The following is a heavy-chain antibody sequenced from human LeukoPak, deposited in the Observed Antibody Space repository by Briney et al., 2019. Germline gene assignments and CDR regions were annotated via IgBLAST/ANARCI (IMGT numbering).Heavy chain of an antibody. Sequence: ASVKVSCKASGYTFTSYYMYWVRQAPGRGLEWMGIINPSGGSTNYAQKFQGRVTMSRDTSTSTVYMELSGLRSEDTAVYYCTSGDAFDIWGQGTMVTVSS. V-gene: IGHV1-46*03. CDR2: INPSGGST. CDR1: GYTFTSYY. CDR3: TSGDAFDI. J-gene: IGHJ3*02.